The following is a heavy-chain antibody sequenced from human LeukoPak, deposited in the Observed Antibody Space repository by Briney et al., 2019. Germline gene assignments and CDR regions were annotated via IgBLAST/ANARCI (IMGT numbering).Heavy chain of an antibody. CDR1: GGSIGTNY. Sequence: SETLSLTCTVSGGSIGTNYWNWIRPPAGKGLEWLGYIYYTGSTSYNPSLKSRVTMSVDTSKNLFSLKLTSVTAADTAVYYCASSRGVVTAYDIWGQGTMVTVSS. D-gene: IGHD2-21*02. J-gene: IGHJ3*02. CDR2: IYYTGST. CDR3: ASSRGVVTAYDI. V-gene: IGHV4-59*01.